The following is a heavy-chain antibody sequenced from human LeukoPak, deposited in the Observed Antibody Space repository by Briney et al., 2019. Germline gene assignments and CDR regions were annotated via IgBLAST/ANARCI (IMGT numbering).Heavy chain of an antibody. CDR3: ARYGSGSYSDDHFQH. CDR2: IYYSGST. Sequence: SETLSLTCTVSGGSISGYYWSWIRQPPGKGLEWIGFIYYSGSTKYNPSLKSRVTISVDTSKNQFSLRLTSVTAADTAVYYCARYGSGSYSDDHFQHWGQGTLVTVSS. J-gene: IGHJ1*01. CDR1: GGSISGYY. D-gene: IGHD3-10*01. V-gene: IGHV4-59*08.